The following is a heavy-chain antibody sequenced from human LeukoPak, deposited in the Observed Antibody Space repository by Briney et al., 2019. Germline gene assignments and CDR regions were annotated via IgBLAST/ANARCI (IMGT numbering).Heavy chain of an antibody. J-gene: IGHJ4*02. Sequence: SDTLSLPCTVYGRSISSYYWIWMPQPPGKALEGMRYIYSSESTNYNPTLKSRVTISVDTSKNQLCLKLCSVTAADSAAYYCARVRRYNSYYSDYWGQGNLVTVSS. V-gene: IGHV4-59*07. CDR3: ARVRRYNSYYSDY. CDR1: GRSISSYY. D-gene: IGHD5-24*01. CDR2: IYSSEST.